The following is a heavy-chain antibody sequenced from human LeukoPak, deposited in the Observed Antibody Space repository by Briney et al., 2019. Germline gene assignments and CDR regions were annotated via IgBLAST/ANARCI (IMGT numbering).Heavy chain of an antibody. CDR2: ISGSGGST. V-gene: IGHV3-23*01. D-gene: IGHD1-1*01. Sequence: PGGSLRLSCAASGFTFSSYAMSWVRQAPGKGLEWVSAISGSGGSTYYADSVKGRFTISRENSKNTLYLQMNSLRDEDTAVYYCAREIGTSDALDIWGQRTMVTVSS. J-gene: IGHJ3*02. CDR3: AREIGTSDALDI. CDR1: GFTFSSYA.